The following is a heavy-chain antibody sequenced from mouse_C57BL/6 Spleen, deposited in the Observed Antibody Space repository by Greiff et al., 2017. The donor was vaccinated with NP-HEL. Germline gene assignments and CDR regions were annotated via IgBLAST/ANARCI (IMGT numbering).Heavy chain of an antibody. Sequence: QVQLQQSGAELVKPGASVKLSCKASGYTFTSYWMHWVKQRPGQGLEWIGMIHPSGGSTNYNEKFKSKATLTVDKPSSTAYMQLSSLTSEDSAVYDCARENYYFDYWGQGTTLTVSS. CDR2: IHPSGGST. V-gene: IGHV1-64*01. CDR3: ARENYYFDY. J-gene: IGHJ2*01. CDR1: GYTFTSYW.